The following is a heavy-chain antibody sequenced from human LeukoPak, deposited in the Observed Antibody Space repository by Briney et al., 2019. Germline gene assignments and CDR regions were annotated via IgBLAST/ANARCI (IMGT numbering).Heavy chain of an antibody. J-gene: IGHJ5*02. CDR2: ISAYNGNT. V-gene: IGHV1-18*04. D-gene: IGHD6-19*01. Sequence: ASVKVSCKASGYTFTGYYMHWVRQAPGQGLEWMGWISAYNGNTNYAQKLQGRVTMTTDTSTSTAYMELRSLRSDDTAVYYCACGFSGWYHWGQGTLVTVSS. CDR3: ACGFSGWYH. CDR1: GYTFTGYY.